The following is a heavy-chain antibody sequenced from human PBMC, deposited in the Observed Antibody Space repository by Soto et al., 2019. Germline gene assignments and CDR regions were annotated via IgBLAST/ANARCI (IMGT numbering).Heavy chain of an antibody. J-gene: IGHJ4*02. CDR1: GFTFSSYW. D-gene: IGHD6-19*01. Sequence: EVQLVESGGGLVQPGGSLRLSCAASGFTFSSYWMHWVRQAPGKGLVRVSRINSDGSSTSYADSVKGRFTISRDNAKNRLYLQRNSLRAEDTAVYYCANHTSAPGAFDGWGQGTLVTVSS. CDR3: ANHTSAPGAFDG. V-gene: IGHV3-74*01. CDR2: INSDGSST.